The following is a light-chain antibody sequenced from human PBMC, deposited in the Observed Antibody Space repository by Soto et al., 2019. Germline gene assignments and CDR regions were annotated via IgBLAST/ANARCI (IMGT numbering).Light chain of an antibody. CDR1: SSDVGGYNY. Sequence: VLTQPASVSGSPGQSITISCTGTSSDVGGYNYVSWYQQHPGKAPKLMIYEVSNRPSGVSNRFSGSKSGNTASLTISGLQAEDEADYYCSSYKSSSNLVFGTGTKVTVL. CDR2: EVS. CDR3: SSYKSSSNLV. J-gene: IGLJ1*01. V-gene: IGLV2-14*01.